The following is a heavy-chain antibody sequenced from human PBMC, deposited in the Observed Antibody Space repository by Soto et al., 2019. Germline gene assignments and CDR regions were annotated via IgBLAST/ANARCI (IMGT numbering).Heavy chain of an antibody. V-gene: IGHV3-9*01. CDR3: ARGRGALTVVSNWFDP. J-gene: IGHJ5*02. CDR2: INWNGGIT. D-gene: IGHD2-15*01. CDR1: GFNFEDYA. Sequence: GGSLRLSCEGFGFNFEDYAMHWIRQAPGKGLEWVSGINWNGGITGYADSVKGRFTVSRDNANNSLHLEMSSLKTEDTALYYCARGRGALTVVSNWFDPWGQGTLVTVSS.